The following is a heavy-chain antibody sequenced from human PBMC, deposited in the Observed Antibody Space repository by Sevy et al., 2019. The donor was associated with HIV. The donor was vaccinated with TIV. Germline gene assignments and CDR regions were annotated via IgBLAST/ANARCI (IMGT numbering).Heavy chain of an antibody. CDR3: ARGSITMIVVVRENWFDP. Sequence: ASVKVSCKASGYTFTGYYMHWVRQAPGQGLEWMGRINPNSGDTNYAQKFQGRVTMTRDTSISTAYMELSRLRSDDTAVYYCARGSITMIVVVRENWFDPWGQGTLVTVSS. V-gene: IGHV1-2*06. CDR1: GYTFTGYY. J-gene: IGHJ5*02. CDR2: INPNSGDT. D-gene: IGHD3-22*01.